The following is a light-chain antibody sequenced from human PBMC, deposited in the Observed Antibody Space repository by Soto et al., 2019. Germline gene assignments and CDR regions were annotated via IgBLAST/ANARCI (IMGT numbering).Light chain of an antibody. V-gene: IGKV3-20*01. J-gene: IGKJ2*01. CDR3: QQFGDSPPAFT. Sequence: ESMLTQSPGTLSLSPGERATLSCRASRSVSTRYITWYQQQPGQAPRLLIYGASIRATGIPDRFSGSGSGTDFTLTISRLEAEDFAVYYCQQFGDSPPAFTFGQGTKLEI. CDR2: GAS. CDR1: RSVSTRY.